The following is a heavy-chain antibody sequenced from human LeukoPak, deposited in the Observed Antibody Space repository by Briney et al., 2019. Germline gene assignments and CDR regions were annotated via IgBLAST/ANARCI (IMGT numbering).Heavy chain of an antibody. J-gene: IGHJ5*02. CDR1: GFTVSNNY. V-gene: IGHV3-23*01. Sequence: PGGSLRLSCAASGFTVSNNYMSWVRQAPGKGLEWVSAISGSGGSTYYADSVKGRFTISRDNSKNTLYLQMNSLRAEDTAVYYCAKDRVAVARRGFDPWGQGTLDTVSS. CDR3: AKDRVAVARRGFDP. D-gene: IGHD6-19*01. CDR2: ISGSGGST.